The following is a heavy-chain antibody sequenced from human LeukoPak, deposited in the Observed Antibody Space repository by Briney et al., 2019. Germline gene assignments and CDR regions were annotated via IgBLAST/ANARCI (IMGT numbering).Heavy chain of an antibody. J-gene: IGHJ6*03. Sequence: SETLSLTCTVSGGSISSYYWSWIRQPPGKGLEGIGYIYYSGSTNFNTSLKSRVTISVDTCKNQFSLKLSSVTAADTAVYYCARGLWFGELLSPYYYYYMDVWGKGTTVTVSS. CDR3: ARGLWFGELLSPYYYYYMDV. V-gene: IGHV4-59*13. D-gene: IGHD3-10*01. CDR1: GGSISSYY. CDR2: IYYSGST.